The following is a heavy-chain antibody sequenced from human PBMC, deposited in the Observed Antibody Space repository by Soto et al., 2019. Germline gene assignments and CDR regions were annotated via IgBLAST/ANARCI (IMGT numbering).Heavy chain of an antibody. CDR1: GFIFSNYA. J-gene: IGHJ4*01. CDR3: ARGPGFLATTFDN. Sequence: EVQLLESGGGLVQPGGSLRLSCAASGFIFSNYATSWVRQAPGKGLEWVSSISGSGSSTYYADSVKGRFAASRDNSKNTLFLEMNSLRADDTAVYYCARGPGFLATTFDNWGHGTLVTVSS. CDR2: ISGSGSST. D-gene: IGHD5-12*01. V-gene: IGHV3-23*01.